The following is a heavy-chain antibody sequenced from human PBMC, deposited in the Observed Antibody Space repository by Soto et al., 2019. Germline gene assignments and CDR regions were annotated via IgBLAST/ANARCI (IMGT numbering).Heavy chain of an antibody. D-gene: IGHD1-26*01. V-gene: IGHV3-66*01. CDR1: GFTVSSKY. CDR3: ARDSLPGTRTWADH. J-gene: IGHJ4*02. CDR2: IYMRGST. Sequence: EVQLVESGGGLVQPGESLRLSCAASGFTVSSKYMSWVRQAPWKGLEWVSIIYMRGSTFYADSVKGRFTISRDTSKNTLYLQMDHLTVPDTAMYYCARDSLPGTRTWADHWGQGTLVTVSS.